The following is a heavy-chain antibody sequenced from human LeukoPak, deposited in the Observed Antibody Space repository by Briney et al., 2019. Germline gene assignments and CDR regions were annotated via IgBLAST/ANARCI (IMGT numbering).Heavy chain of an antibody. D-gene: IGHD2-21*02. J-gene: IGHJ3*02. Sequence: PGGSLRLSCAASGFTFSRSAMHWVRQAPGKGLEWVSYISSSGSTIYYADSVKGRFTISRDNAKNSLYLQMNSLRAEDTAVYYCARDDLAYCGGDCYYDAFDIWGQGTMVTVSS. CDR1: GFTFSRSA. CDR2: ISSSGSTI. CDR3: ARDDLAYCGGDCYYDAFDI. V-gene: IGHV3-48*03.